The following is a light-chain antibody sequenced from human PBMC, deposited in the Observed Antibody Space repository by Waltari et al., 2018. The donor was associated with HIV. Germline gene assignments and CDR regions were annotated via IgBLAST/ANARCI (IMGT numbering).Light chain of an antibody. CDR3: QSSDSSNWV. Sequence: NFMLTQPHSVSESPGKTVTISCTRSSGSIASNYVQWYQQRPGSSPTTVIYEDNQRPSGVPDLFSGSIDSSSNSASLTISGLKTEDEADYYCQSSDSSNWVFGGGTKLTVL. J-gene: IGLJ3*02. CDR1: SGSIASNY. V-gene: IGLV6-57*01. CDR2: EDN.